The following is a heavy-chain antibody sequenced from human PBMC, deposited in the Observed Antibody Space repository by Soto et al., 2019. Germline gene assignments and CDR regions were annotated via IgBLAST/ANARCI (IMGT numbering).Heavy chain of an antibody. J-gene: IGHJ6*02. CDR3: AKGDSSSFYYGMDV. Sequence: EVQLVESGGGLVQPGRSLRLSCAASGFTFDDYAMHWVRQAPGKGLDWVSGISWNSGSIGYADSVKGRFTISRDNAKNSLYLQMNSLRAEDTALYYCAKGDSSSFYYGMDVWGQGTTVTVSS. D-gene: IGHD6-13*01. CDR1: GFTFDDYA. V-gene: IGHV3-9*01. CDR2: ISWNSGSI.